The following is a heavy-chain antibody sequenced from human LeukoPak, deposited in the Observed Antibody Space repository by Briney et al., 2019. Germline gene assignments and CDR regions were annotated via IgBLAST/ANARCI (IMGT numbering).Heavy chain of an antibody. V-gene: IGHV6-1*01. CDR2: TYYRSTWYN. CDR1: GDSVPSNSIT. Sequence: SQTLSLTCAISGDSVPSNSITWNWIRQSPSRGLEWLGRTYYRSTWYNDYAVSVRGRITVNPDTSKNQFSLHLNSVTPEDTAVYYCARRLTQYDCFDPWGQGILVTVSS. D-gene: IGHD2-2*01. J-gene: IGHJ5*02. CDR3: ARRLTQYDCFDP.